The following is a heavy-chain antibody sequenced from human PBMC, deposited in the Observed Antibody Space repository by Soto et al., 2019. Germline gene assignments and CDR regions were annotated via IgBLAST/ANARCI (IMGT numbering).Heavy chain of an antibody. V-gene: IGHV3-23*01. CDR2: ISGSGGST. CDR1: GFTISSYA. CDR3: AKSGLYGCSGGRCYIDDY. D-gene: IGHD2-15*01. J-gene: IGHJ4*02. Sequence: GGSLRLSCAASGFTISSYAMSWVRQAPGKGLEWVSAISGSGGSTYYADSVKGRFTISRDNSKNTLYLQMNSLRAEDTAVYYCAKSGLYGCSGGRCYIDDYWGQGTLVTVSS.